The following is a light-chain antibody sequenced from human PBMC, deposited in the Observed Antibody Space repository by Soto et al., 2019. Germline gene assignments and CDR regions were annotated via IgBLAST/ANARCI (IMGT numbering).Light chain of an antibody. CDR2: GDN. CDR1: GSNIGSNS. CDR3: ESWDDSPSGLVL. V-gene: IGLV1-44*01. J-gene: IGLJ2*01. Sequence: QSALTQPPSASGTPGQSVTISCSGSGSNIGSNSVSWYQQVPGTAPKLLIYGDNRRPSGVPDRFTGSKSGTSASLAISGLQSEDEADYYCESWDDSPSGLVLFGGGTKVTVL.